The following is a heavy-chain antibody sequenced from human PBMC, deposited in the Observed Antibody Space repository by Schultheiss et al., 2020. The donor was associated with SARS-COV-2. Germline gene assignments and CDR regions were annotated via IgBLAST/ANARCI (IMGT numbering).Heavy chain of an antibody. J-gene: IGHJ4*02. CDR2: ISSSNYM. D-gene: IGHD2-15*01. CDR1: GFTFSSYA. Sequence: GESLKISCAASGFTFSSYAMSWVRQAPGKGLEWVSFISSSNYMYYADSVRGRFTISRDNAKNSLSLQMNSLRDEDTAVYYCVRDHRWSFDSWGQGTLVTVSS. V-gene: IGHV3-21*01. CDR3: VRDHRWSFDS.